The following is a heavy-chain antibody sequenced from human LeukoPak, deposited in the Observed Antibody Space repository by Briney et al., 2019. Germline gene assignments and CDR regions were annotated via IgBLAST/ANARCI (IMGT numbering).Heavy chain of an antibody. CDR3: ARDRESNWYPFLDS. J-gene: IGHJ4*02. CDR1: GFTFTNYL. CDR2: IKEDGSGK. Sequence: PGASLRLSCATSGFTFTNYLMSWVRQTPGKGLEWVANIKEDGSGKWYVDSARGRFTISRDNAKNSLYLQMNSLRAEDTAVYYCARDRESNWYPFLDSWGQGTLVTVSS. D-gene: IGHD6-13*01. V-gene: IGHV3-7*01.